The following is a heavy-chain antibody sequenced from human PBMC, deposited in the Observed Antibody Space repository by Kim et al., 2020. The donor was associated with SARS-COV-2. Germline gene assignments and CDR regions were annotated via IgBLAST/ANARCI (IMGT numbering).Heavy chain of an antibody. CDR3: ARDPPCGDDCYYGFDY. CDR2: ISYDGSNK. J-gene: IGHJ4*02. Sequence: GGSLRLSCAASGFTFSSYAMHWVRQAPGKGLEWVAVISYDGSNKYYADSVKGRFTISRDNSKNTLYLQMNSLRAEDTAVYYCARDPPCGDDCYYGFDYWGQGTLVTVSS. V-gene: IGHV3-30-3*01. CDR1: GFTFSSYA. D-gene: IGHD2-21*02.